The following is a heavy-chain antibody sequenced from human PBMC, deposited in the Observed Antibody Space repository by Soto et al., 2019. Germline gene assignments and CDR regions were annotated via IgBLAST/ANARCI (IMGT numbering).Heavy chain of an antibody. V-gene: IGHV1-18*01. D-gene: IGHD1-26*01. CDR1: GYTFTSYG. CDR3: ARDSGGATTYYYYGMDV. CDR2: IRGYDANT. J-gene: IGHJ6*02. Sequence: QVQLVQSGAEVKKPGASVKVSCKASGYTFTSYGISWVRQAPGQGLEWLGCIRGYDANTKHAQKLQGRLAMTTDTSTSTAYMELRSLRSDDTAVYYCARDSGGATTYYYYGMDVWGQWTTVTVSS.